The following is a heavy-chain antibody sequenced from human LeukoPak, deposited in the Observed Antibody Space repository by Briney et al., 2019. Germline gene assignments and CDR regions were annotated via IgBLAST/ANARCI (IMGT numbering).Heavy chain of an antibody. V-gene: IGHV4-59*01. Sequence: SETLSLTCAVYGGPFSGYYWSWIRQPPGKGLEWIGYIYYSGSTNYNPSLKSRVTISVDTSKNQFSLKLSSVTAADTAVYYCARTTGYYHYFDYWGQGTLVTVSS. J-gene: IGHJ4*02. CDR3: ARTTGYYHYFDY. CDR2: IYYSGST. D-gene: IGHD3-9*01. CDR1: GGPFSGYY.